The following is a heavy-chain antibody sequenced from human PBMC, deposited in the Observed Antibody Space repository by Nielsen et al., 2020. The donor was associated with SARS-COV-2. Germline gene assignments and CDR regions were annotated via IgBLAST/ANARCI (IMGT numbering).Heavy chain of an antibody. CDR2: IYYSGST. Sequence: WIRQPPGKGLEWIGYIYYSGSTYYNPSLKSRVTISVDTSKNQFSLKLSSVTAADTAVYYCARAPLWFGESPYDYWGQGTLVTVSS. V-gene: IGHV4-31*02. CDR3: ARAPLWFGESPYDY. J-gene: IGHJ4*02. D-gene: IGHD3-10*01.